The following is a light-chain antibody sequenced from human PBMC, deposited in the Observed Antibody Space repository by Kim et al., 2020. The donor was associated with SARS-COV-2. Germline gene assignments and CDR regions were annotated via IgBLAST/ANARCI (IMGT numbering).Light chain of an antibody. J-gene: IGKJ5*01. V-gene: IGKV3-20*01. CDR3: QQFGGSPPIT. Sequence: PCDTAISSGRSSESVDSSKLAWYQQTPGQAPRLLIFGASSRATGIPDRFSGSGSGTDFTLTISRLEPEDFAVYYCQQFGGSPPITFGQGTRLEIK. CDR2: GAS. CDR1: ESVDSSK.